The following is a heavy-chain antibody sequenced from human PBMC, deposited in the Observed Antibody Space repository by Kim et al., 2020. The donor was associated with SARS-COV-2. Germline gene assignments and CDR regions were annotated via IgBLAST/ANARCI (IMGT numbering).Heavy chain of an antibody. CDR2: ISYDGSNK. J-gene: IGHJ4*02. D-gene: IGHD5-18*01. CDR1: GFTFSSYA. Sequence: GGSLRLSCAASGFTFSSYAMHWVRQAPGKGLEWVAVISYDGSNKYYADSVKGRFTISRDNSKNTLYLQMNSLRAEDTAVYYCARGRGYSYEDYFDYWGQG. V-gene: IGHV3-30*04. CDR3: ARGRGYSYEDYFDY.